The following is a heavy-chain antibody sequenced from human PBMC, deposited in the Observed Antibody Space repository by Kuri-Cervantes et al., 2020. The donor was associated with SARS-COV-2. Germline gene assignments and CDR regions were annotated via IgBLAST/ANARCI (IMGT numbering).Heavy chain of an antibody. J-gene: IGHJ4*02. D-gene: IGHD2-15*01. V-gene: IGHV3-21*01. Sequence: GGSLRLSCAASGFTFSSYGMNWVRQAPGKGLEYVSSISSSSSYIYYADSVKGRFTISRDNAKNSLHLQMNSLRAEDTAVYYRARDGGGRPTHSDYWGQGTLVTVSS. CDR2: ISSSSSYI. CDR3: ARDGGGRPTHSDY. CDR1: GFTFSSYG.